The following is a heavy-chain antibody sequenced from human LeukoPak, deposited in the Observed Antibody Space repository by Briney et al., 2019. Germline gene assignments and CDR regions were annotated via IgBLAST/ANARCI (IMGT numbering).Heavy chain of an antibody. D-gene: IGHD2-15*01. Sequence: GRSLRLSCAASGFVFSDCGMHWVRQAPGKGLEWVAVIWYDGSNKYYADSVKGRFTISRDNSKNTLYLQMNSLRAEDTAVYYCARGARYCSGGSCRKGFDYWGQGTLVTVSS. CDR1: GFVFSDCG. V-gene: IGHV3-33*08. CDR2: IWYDGSNK. J-gene: IGHJ4*02. CDR3: ARGARYCSGGSCRKGFDY.